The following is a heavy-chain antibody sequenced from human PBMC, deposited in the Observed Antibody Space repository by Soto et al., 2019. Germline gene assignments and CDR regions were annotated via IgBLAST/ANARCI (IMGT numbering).Heavy chain of an antibody. Sequence: GESLKIFCKGSGYSFTSFWTGWVRQMPGKGLEWMGIINPGDDDTRYSPSFQGQVPISADKSISTAYLQWSSLKASDTAMYYCARTESGYSYGFADVWGQGTTVTVSS. CDR3: ARTESGYSYGFADV. D-gene: IGHD5-18*01. J-gene: IGHJ6*02. V-gene: IGHV5-51*01. CDR2: INPGDDDT. CDR1: GYSFTSFW.